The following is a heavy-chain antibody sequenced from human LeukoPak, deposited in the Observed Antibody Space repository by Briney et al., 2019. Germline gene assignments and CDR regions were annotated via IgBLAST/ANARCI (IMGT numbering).Heavy chain of an antibody. Sequence: SETLSLTCAVYGGSFSGYYWSWIRQPPGKGLEWIGEINHSGSTNYNPSLKSRVTISVDTSKNQFSLKLSSVTAADTAAYYCARSDMVRGVISDYWGQGTLVTVSS. D-gene: IGHD3-10*01. CDR3: ARSDMVRGVISDY. CDR1: GGSFSGYY. CDR2: INHSGST. V-gene: IGHV4-34*01. J-gene: IGHJ4*02.